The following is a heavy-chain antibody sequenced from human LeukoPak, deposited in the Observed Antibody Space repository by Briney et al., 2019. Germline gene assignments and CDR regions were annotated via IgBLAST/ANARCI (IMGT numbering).Heavy chain of an antibody. CDR3: ARDSYYGSGSYSFDY. V-gene: IGHV3-21*01. CDR2: ISSSSSYI. CDR1: GFTFSSYG. D-gene: IGHD3-10*01. Sequence: GGSLRFSCAASGFTFSSYGMNWVRQAPGKGLEWVSSISSSSSYIYYADSVKGRFTISRDNAKDSLYLQMNSLRAEDTAVYYCARDSYYGSGSYSFDYWGQGTLVTVSS. J-gene: IGHJ4*02.